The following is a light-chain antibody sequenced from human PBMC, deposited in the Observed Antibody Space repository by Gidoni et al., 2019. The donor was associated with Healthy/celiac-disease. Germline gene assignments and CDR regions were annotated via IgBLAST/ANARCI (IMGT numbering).Light chain of an antibody. CDR3: NSRDSSGNHVV. J-gene: IGLJ2*01. CDR1: SLRSYY. CDR2: GKN. V-gene: IGLV3-19*01. Sequence: SSELTQAPALSVALGQTVRITCQGDSLRSYYASWYQQKPGQAPVLVIYGKNNRPSGIPDRFSGSSSGNTASLTITGAQAEDEADYYCNSRDSSGNHVVFGGGTKLTVL.